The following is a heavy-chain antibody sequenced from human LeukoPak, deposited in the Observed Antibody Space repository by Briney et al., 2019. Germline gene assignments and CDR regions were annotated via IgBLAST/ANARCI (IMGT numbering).Heavy chain of an antibody. J-gene: IGHJ5*01. V-gene: IGHV3-21*01. CDR1: GFALKSYS. CDR3: ARVAVSGPTGWFDS. Sequence: PGGSLRLSCAGSGFALKSYSLSWVRQAPGKGLEWVSSISSTSAYIYYADSVKGRFSISRDNVDNVVYLQMNSLGAEDTAVYYCARVAVSGPTGWFDSWGQGTLVIVSS. D-gene: IGHD2-8*02. CDR2: ISSTSAYI.